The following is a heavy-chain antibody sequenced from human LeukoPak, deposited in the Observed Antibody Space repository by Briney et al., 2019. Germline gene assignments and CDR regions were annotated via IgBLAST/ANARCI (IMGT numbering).Heavy chain of an antibody. V-gene: IGHV3-74*01. CDR3: ATSIYCSGGSCYSRTFQY. CDR2: INSDGSST. Sequence: PGGSLRLSCAASGFTFSSYWMHWVRQAPGKGLVWVSRINSDGSSTNYADSVKGRFTISRDNAKNTLYLQMNSLRAEDTAVYYCATSIYCSGGSCYSRTFQYWGQGTLVTVSS. D-gene: IGHD2-15*01. CDR1: GFTFSSYW. J-gene: IGHJ4*02.